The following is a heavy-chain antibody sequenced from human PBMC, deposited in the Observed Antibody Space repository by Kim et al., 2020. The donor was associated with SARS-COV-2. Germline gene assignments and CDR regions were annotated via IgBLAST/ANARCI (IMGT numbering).Heavy chain of an antibody. J-gene: IGHJ3*02. V-gene: IGHV3-74*01. D-gene: IGHD1-26*01. Sequence: GGSLRLSCVASGFTFSSYWMHWVRQAPGKGLVWVSRINSHGSSTSYADSVKGRFTISRDNAKNTLYLQMNSLRAEDTAVYYCARGSGGYPAGAFHIWGQGTMVTVSS. CDR2: INSHGSST. CDR1: GFTFSSYW. CDR3: ARGSGGYPAGAFHI.